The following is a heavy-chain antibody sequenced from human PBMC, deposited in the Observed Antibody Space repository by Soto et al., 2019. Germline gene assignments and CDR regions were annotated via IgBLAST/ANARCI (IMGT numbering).Heavy chain of an antibody. CDR3: AKRGWDYYGMDV. CDR1: GFTFSSYA. V-gene: IGHV3-23*01. D-gene: IGHD1-26*01. J-gene: IGHJ6*02. Sequence: EVQLLESGGGLVQPGGSLRLSCAASGFTFSSYAMTWVRQAPGKGLEWVSAISGSGGRTYYADSVKGRFTIFRDNSKNMLYLQMNSLRAEDTAAYYCAKRGWDYYGMDVWGQGTTVTVSS. CDR2: ISGSGGRT.